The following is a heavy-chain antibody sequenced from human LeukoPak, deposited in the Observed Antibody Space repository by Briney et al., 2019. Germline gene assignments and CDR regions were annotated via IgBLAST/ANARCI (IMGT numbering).Heavy chain of an antibody. D-gene: IGHD2-8*02. V-gene: IGHV3-23*05. CDR3: ARSSGWWCFDY. CDR2: LDKPGAT. J-gene: IGHJ4*02. Sequence: PGGPLRLSCGASGFTFNTHAVVWVPQAPGKGPDWVSALDKPGATYLAADVKGRFTISRDNSKKTVYLQMNSLRAEDTAVYYCARSSGWWCFDYWGQGTPVTVSS. CDR1: GFTFNTHA.